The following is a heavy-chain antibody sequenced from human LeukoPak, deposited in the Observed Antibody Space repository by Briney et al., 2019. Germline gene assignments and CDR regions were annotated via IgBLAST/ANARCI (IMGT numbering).Heavy chain of an antibody. D-gene: IGHD3-22*01. Sequence: ASVKVSCKASGYTFTSYYMHWVRQAPGQGLEWMGIINPSGGSTSYAQKFQGRVTMTRDTSTSTVYMELSSLRSEDTAVYYCARDHSYYDSSSYLGYWGQGTLVTVSS. V-gene: IGHV1-46*01. J-gene: IGHJ4*02. CDR2: INPSGGST. CDR3: ARDHSYYDSSSYLGY. CDR1: GYTFTSYY.